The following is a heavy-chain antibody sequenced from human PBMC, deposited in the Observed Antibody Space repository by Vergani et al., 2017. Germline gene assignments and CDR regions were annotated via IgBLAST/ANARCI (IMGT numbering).Heavy chain of an antibody. CDR2: ISYDGTQK. CDR3: ATKSCGTPGCQIGYFRE. J-gene: IGHJ1*01. D-gene: IGHD1-1*01. Sequence: QVHLAESGGGVVQPGRSLRLSCVVSGYTSSYYGMHWVRQAPGKGLEWVAVISYDGTQKYYADSVKGRFTISRDNSKSTLYLQMNSLRTEDTAVYYCATKSCGTPGCQIGYFREWGQGTLVTVSS. CDR1: GYTSSYYG. V-gene: IGHV3-30*03.